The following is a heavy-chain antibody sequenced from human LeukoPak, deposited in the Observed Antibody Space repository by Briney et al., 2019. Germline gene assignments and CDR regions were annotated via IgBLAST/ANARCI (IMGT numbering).Heavy chain of an antibody. V-gene: IGHV4-59*01. CDR1: GGSISSYY. D-gene: IGHD3-22*01. J-gene: IGHJ3*02. CDR3: ARSYDSSGYYYVRAFDI. CDR2: IYYSGST. Sequence: SETLSLTCTVSGGSISSYYWSWIRQPPGKRLEWIGYIYYSGSTNYNPSLKSRVTISVDTSKNQFSLKLSSVTAADTAVYYCARSYDSSGYYYVRAFDIWGQGTMVTVSS.